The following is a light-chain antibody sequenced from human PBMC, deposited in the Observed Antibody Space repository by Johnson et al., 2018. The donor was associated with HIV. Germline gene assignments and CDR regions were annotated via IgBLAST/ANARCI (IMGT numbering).Light chain of an antibody. CDR1: DSDIGNNF. CDR2: ENN. Sequence: QSVLTQPPSVSAAPGQKVTISCFGSDSDIGNNFVSWYQQLPGTAPKLLIYENNKRPSGIPDRFSGSKSGTSATLGITGLQTGDEADYYCGTWDSSLTASYVFGTGTKVTVL. CDR3: GTWDSSLTASYV. V-gene: IGLV1-51*02. J-gene: IGLJ1*01.